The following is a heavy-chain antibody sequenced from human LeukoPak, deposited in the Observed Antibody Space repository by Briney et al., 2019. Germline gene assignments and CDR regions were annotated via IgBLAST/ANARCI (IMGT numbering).Heavy chain of an antibody. V-gene: IGHV1-8*03. CDR2: MNPNRGNT. J-gene: IGHJ5*02. CDR1: GYTFTSYD. Sequence: GASVKVSCKASGYTFTSYDINWVRQATGQGLEWMGWMNPNRGNTGYAQKFQGRVTITRNTSISTAYMELSSLRSEDTAVYYCWGGGEYSGSYYDWFDPWGQGTLVTVSS. D-gene: IGHD1-26*01. CDR3: WGGGEYSGSYYDWFDP.